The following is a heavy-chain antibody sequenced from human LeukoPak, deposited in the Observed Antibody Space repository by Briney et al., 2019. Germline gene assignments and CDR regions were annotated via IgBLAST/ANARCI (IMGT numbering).Heavy chain of an antibody. CDR2: IYHSGST. CDR1: GGSISSSNW. V-gene: IGHV4-4*02. CDR3: ARRRFVRGPDVVNPFDY. D-gene: IGHD2-8*01. J-gene: IGHJ4*02. Sequence: SETLSLTCAVSGGSISSSNWWSWVRQPPGKGLEWIGEIYHSGSTYYNPSLKSRVTISVDTSKNQFSLKLSSVTAADTAVYYCARRRFVRGPDVVNPFDYWGQGTLVTVSS.